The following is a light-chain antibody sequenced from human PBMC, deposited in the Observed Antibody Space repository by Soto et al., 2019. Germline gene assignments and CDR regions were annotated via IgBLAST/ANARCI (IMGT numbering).Light chain of an antibody. V-gene: IGLV1-44*01. Sequence: QSVLTQPPSASGTPGQRVTISCSGSSSNIGSNTVNWYQQLPGTAPKLLIYSNNQRPSGVPDRFSGSKSGTSASLAISGLQSEDADDYYCAAWDDSLNGVVFGGGTKVTVL. CDR3: AAWDDSLNGVV. CDR1: SSNIGSNT. CDR2: SNN. J-gene: IGLJ2*01.